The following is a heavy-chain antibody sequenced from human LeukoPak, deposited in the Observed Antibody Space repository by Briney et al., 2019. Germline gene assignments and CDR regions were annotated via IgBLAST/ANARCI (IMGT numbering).Heavy chain of an antibody. CDR3: AREMGGTDDY. D-gene: IGHD1-26*01. Sequence: TGGSLRLSCAASGVTVSSTYMSWVRQAPGKGLEWVSVLYSGGGTYYADSVNGRFTISRDNSKNTLYLQMNSLRVEDTAVYYCAREMGGTDDYWGQGTLVIVSS. CDR2: LYSGGGT. V-gene: IGHV3-53*01. CDR1: GVTVSSTY. J-gene: IGHJ4*02.